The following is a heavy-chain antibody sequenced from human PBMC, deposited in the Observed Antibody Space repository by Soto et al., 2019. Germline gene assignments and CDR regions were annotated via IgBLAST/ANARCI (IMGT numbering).Heavy chain of an antibody. J-gene: IGHJ6*02. CDR2: ISYDGSNK. CDR1: GFTFSGYA. Sequence: QVQLVESGGGVVQPGRSLRLSCAASGFTFSGYAMHWVRQAPGKGLEWVAVISYDGSNKYYADSVKGRFTISRDNSKNTLYLQMNSLRAEDTAVYYCARDWATVTDYYYYGMDVWGQGTTVTVSS. V-gene: IGHV3-30-3*01. D-gene: IGHD4-4*01. CDR3: ARDWATVTDYYYYGMDV.